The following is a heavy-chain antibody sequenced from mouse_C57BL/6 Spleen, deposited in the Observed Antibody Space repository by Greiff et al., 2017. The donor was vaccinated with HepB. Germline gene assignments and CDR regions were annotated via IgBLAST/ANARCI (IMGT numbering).Heavy chain of an antibody. D-gene: IGHD2-12*01. CDR3: ARESYFGGAMEY. CDR1: GYTFTSYW. V-gene: IGHV1-72*01. Sequence: QVQLQQPGAELVKPGASVKLSCKASGYTFTSYWMHWVKQRPGLGLEWIGRIDPNSGGTKYNEKFKSKATLTVDKTSSTAYMQMRSLTSEDYAVYYCARESYFGGAMEYWGQGASVTVST. J-gene: IGHJ4*01. CDR2: IDPNSGGT.